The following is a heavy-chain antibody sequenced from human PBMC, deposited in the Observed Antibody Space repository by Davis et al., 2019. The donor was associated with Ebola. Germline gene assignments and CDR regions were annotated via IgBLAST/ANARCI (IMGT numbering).Heavy chain of an antibody. Sequence: PGGSLRLSCAASGFTLSDYYMNWIRKAPGKGLEWLSYSSRTGTIKHSAASLEGRFTISRDNSKNSVFLQLTSLRGDDTAVYYCARTPYGGGNQRDHFYFNLWGRGTLVTVSS. CDR2: SSRTGTIK. D-gene: IGHD4-23*01. V-gene: IGHV3-11*01. CDR3: ARTPYGGGNQRDHFYFNL. J-gene: IGHJ2*01. CDR1: GFTLSDYY.